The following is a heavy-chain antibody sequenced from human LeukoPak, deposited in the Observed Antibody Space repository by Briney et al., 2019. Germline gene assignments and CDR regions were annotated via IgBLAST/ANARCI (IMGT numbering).Heavy chain of an antibody. CDR1: GYTFTSYD. CDR2: MNPNSGNT. CDR3: ARVNDYGSGSSYAFDI. Sequence: GASVKVSCKASGYTFTSYDINWVRQATGQGLEWMGWMNPNSGNTGYAQKFQGRVTITRNTSISTAYMELSSLRSDDTAVYYCARVNDYGSGSSYAFDIWGQGTMVTVSS. V-gene: IGHV1-8*03. D-gene: IGHD3-10*01. J-gene: IGHJ3*02.